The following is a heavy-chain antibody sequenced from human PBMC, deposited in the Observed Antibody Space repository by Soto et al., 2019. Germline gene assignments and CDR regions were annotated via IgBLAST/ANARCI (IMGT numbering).Heavy chain of an antibody. Sequence: VQLQESGPGLVKPSQTLSLTCTVSGGSISSGDYYWSWIRQPPGTGLEWIGYIYYSGSTYYNPSLKSRVTISVDTSKNQSALKLSSVTAADTAVYYCARVAMSGGDIDYWGQGTLVTVSS. CDR3: ARVAMSGGDIDY. CDR2: IYYSGST. CDR1: GGSISSGDYY. D-gene: IGHD2-21*02. V-gene: IGHV4-30-4*01. J-gene: IGHJ4*02.